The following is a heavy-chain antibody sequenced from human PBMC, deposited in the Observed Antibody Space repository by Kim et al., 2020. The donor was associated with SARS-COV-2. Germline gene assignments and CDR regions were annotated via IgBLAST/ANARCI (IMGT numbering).Heavy chain of an antibody. Sequence: GGSLRLSCAASGFTFSSYEMNWVRQAPGKGLEWVSYISSSGSTIYYADSVKGRFTISRDNAKNSLYLQMNSLRAEDTAVYYCARVVDHSDAFDIWGQGTMVTVSS. J-gene: IGHJ3*02. V-gene: IGHV3-48*03. D-gene: IGHD2-21*01. CDR3: ARVVDHSDAFDI. CDR2: ISSSGSTI. CDR1: GFTFSSYE.